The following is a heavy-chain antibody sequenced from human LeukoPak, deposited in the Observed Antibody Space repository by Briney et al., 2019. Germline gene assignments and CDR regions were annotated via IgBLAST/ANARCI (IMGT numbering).Heavy chain of an antibody. D-gene: IGHD7-27*01. CDR3: ATPLPPNWGLY. J-gene: IGHJ4*02. CDR1: GYTFTGYY. Sequence: GASVKVSCKASGYTFTGYYMHWVRQAPGQGLEWMGWINPNSGSTNYAQKFQGRVTMTRDTSISTAYMELSRLRSDDTAVYYCATPLPPNWGLYWGQGTLVTVSS. CDR2: INPNSGST. V-gene: IGHV1-2*02.